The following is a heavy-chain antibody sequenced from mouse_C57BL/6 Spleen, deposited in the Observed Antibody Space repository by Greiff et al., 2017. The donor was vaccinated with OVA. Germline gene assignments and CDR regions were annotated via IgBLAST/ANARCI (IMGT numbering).Heavy chain of an antibody. CDR3: ARSGDGYIDC. Sequence: QVQLKESGPELVKPGASVKISCKASGYAFSSSWMHWVKQRPGKGLEWIGRIYPGDGDTNYNGKFKGKATLTADKSSSTAYMQLSSLTSEDSAVYVCARSGDGYIDCWGQGTTLTVSS. CDR1: GYAFSSSW. CDR2: IYPGDGDT. D-gene: IGHD2-3*01. V-gene: IGHV1-82*01. J-gene: IGHJ2*01.